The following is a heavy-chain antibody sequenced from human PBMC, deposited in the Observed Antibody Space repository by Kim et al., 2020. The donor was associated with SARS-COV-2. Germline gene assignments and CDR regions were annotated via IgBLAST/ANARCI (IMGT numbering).Heavy chain of an antibody. V-gene: IGHV3-33*05. J-gene: IGHJ4*02. CDR1: GFTFSSYG. CDR2: ISYDGSNK. CDR3: ARDIIAAAGSY. D-gene: IGHD6-13*01. Sequence: GGSLRLSCAASGFTFSSYGMHWVRQAPGKGLEWVAVISYDGSNKYYADSVKGRFTISRDNSKNTLYLQMNSLRAEDTAVYYCARDIIAAAGSYWGQGTLVTVSS.